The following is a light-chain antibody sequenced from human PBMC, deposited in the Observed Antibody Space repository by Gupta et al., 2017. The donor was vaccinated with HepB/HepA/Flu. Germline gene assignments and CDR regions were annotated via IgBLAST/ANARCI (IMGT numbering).Light chain of an antibody. J-gene: IGKJ4*01. CDR2: GAS. CDR3: HQEDSYPIT. Sequence: DIQMTQSPSSLSASVGDRVTITCRASQGIRNYLVWFQQKPGKAPKSLIYGASRLQSGVPSKFSGSGSGTDFTLTINSLQPEDFATYYCHQEDSYPITFGGGTKVDIK. V-gene: IGKV1-16*02. CDR1: QGIRNY.